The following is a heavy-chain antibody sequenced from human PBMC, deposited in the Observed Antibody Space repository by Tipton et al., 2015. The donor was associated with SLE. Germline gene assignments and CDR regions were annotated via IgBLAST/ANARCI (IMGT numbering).Heavy chain of an antibody. Sequence: TLSLTCTVSGGSISSYYWSWIRQPPGKGLEWIGYIYYSGSTNYNPSLKSRVTISVDTSKNQFSLKLSSVTAADTAVYYCARGRDYYDSSGYYFTRHDAFDIWGQGTMVTVSS. CDR1: GGSISSYY. V-gene: IGHV4-59*12. CDR3: ARGRDYYDSSGYYFTRHDAFDI. D-gene: IGHD3-22*01. J-gene: IGHJ3*02. CDR2: IYYSGST.